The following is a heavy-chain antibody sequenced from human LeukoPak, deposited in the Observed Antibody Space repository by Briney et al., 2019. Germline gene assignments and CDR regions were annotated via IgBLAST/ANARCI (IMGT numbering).Heavy chain of an antibody. D-gene: IGHD1-26*01. V-gene: IGHV3-30*18. Sequence: GGSLRLSCAASGFTFSSYGMHWVRQAPGKGLEWVAVISYDGSNKYYADSVKGRFTISRDNSKNTLYLQMNSLRAEDTAVYYCAKDACSGSYLDYWGQGTLVTVSS. CDR3: AKDACSGSYLDY. CDR1: GFTFSSYG. J-gene: IGHJ4*02. CDR2: ISYDGSNK.